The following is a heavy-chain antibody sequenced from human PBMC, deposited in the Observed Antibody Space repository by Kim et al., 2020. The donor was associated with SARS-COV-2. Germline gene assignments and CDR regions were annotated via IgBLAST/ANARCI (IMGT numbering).Heavy chain of an antibody. J-gene: IGHJ6*02. CDR2: IYTSGST. D-gene: IGHD6-19*01. Sequence: SETLSLTCTVSGGSISSFYLSWIRQPAGKGLEWIGRIYTSGSTNYNPSHKNRVTMSVDTSKNQFSLKLSSVTAADTAVYYWGRVGLSSGLYYYYGMDVCGQGTTVTVSS. CDR1: GGSISSFY. CDR3: GRVGLSSGLYYYYGMDV. V-gene: IGHV4-4*07.